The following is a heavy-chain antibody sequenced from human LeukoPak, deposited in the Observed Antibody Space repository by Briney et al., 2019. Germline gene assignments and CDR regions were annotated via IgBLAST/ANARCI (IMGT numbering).Heavy chain of an antibody. Sequence: ASETLSLTCAVYGGSFSGYYWSWIRQPPGKGLGWIGEINHSGSTNYNPSLKSRVTISVDTSKNQFSLKLSSVTAADTAVYYCARARMRRGYSYGYFDYWGQGTLVTVSS. D-gene: IGHD5-18*01. CDR1: GGSFSGYY. V-gene: IGHV4-34*01. CDR3: ARARMRRGYSYGYFDY. CDR2: INHSGST. J-gene: IGHJ4*02.